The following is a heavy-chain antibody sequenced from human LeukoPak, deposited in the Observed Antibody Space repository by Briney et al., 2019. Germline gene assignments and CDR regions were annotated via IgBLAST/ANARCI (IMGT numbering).Heavy chain of an antibody. CDR1: GFTFSSHA. CDR2: SITCGCTT. V-gene: IGHV3-23*01. Sequence: GRSLRLSCAASGFTFSSHAMSWVRHAPGKGLGWVSRSITCGCTTAHTDSVKGRLTIYRDTSKNTLYLQMNSLRAEDTDVYYCAKDRSGSGYFDYWGQGTLVTVSS. D-gene: IGHD3-10*01. CDR3: AKDRSGSGYFDY. J-gene: IGHJ4*02.